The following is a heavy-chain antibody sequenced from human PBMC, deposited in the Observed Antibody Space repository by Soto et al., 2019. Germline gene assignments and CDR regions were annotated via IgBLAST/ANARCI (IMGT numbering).Heavy chain of an antibody. V-gene: IGHV3-9*01. J-gene: IGHJ5*02. Sequence: EVQLVESGGGLVQPGRSLRLSCAASGFTFDDYAMHWVRQAPGKGLEWVTGISWNSDTIGYADPVKGRFTISRDNAKNSLYLQMNSLRAEDTAFYYCARAVWSRASGPPASWGQGTLVTVSS. CDR3: ARAVWSRASGPPAS. CDR2: ISWNSDTI. D-gene: IGHD3-10*01. CDR1: GFTFDDYA.